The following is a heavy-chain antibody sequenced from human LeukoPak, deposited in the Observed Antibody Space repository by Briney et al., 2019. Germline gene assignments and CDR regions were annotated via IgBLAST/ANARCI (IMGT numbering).Heavy chain of an antibody. CDR3: ARTYDSSGPFAY. Sequence: PGGSLRLSCAASGFTFSSYAMHWVRQAPGKGLEWVAVISYDGSNKYYADSVKGRFTISRDNSKNTLYLQMNSLRAEDTAVYYCARTYDSSGPFAYWGQGTLVTVSS. CDR1: GFTFSSYA. V-gene: IGHV3-30-3*01. D-gene: IGHD3-22*01. CDR2: ISYDGSNK. J-gene: IGHJ4*02.